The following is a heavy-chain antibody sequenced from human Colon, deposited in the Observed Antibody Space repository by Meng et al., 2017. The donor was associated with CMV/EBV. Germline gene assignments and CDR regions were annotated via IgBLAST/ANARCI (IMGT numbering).Heavy chain of an antibody. J-gene: IGHJ4*02. CDR3: ARDHGNFDY. CDR2: ISYDGSNK. D-gene: IGHD5-24*01. V-gene: IGHV3-30-3*01. CDR1: GFTFSSYA. Sequence: GESLKISCAASGFTFSSYAMHWVRQAPGKGLEWVAVISYDGSNKYYADSAKGRFTISRDNSKNTLYLQMNSLRAEDTAVYYCARDHGNFDYWGQGTLVTVSS.